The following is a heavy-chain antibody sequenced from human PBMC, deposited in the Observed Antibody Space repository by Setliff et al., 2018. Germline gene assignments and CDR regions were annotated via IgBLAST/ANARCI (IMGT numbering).Heavy chain of an antibody. CDR3: AITMTTGVDFFDY. CDR2: IKQEGSTK. D-gene: IGHD4-17*01. J-gene: IGHJ4*02. CDR1: GFSFSRHW. V-gene: IGHV3-7*03. Sequence: GGSLRLSCVVSGFSFSRHWMSWVRQAPGKGLEWVADIKQEGSTKYYLDSVKGRFTISRDNAKRSLYLQMNGLRADDTAVYYCAITMTTGVDFFDYWGQGTLVTVSS.